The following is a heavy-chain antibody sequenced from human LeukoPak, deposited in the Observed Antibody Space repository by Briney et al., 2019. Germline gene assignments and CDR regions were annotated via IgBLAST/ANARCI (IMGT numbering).Heavy chain of an antibody. D-gene: IGHD1-1*01. CDR1: GFSFTNYA. V-gene: IGHV3-23*01. CDR3: AKISWDGRGTFD. J-gene: IGHJ4*02. CDR2: IRGGGET. Sequence: GGSLRLSCAASGFSFTNYAMSWVRQAPARGPEWVSSIRGGGETFYADSVKGRFTISRDNSKDTLSLQMNSLRAEDTAVYYCAKISWDGRGTFDWGQGTLVTVSS.